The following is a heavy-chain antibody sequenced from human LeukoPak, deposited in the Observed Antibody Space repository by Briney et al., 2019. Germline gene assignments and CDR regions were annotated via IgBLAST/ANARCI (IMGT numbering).Heavy chain of an antibody. J-gene: IGHJ4*02. CDR2: ISAYNGNT. D-gene: IGHD3-3*01. V-gene: IGHV1-18*01. CDR3: ARDVYDFWSGYSPPGDY. CDR1: GYTFTSYG. Sequence: ASVKVSCKASGYTFTSYGISWVRQAPGQGLEWMGWISAYNGNTNYAQKLQGRVTMTTDTSTSTAYMELWSLRSDDTAVYYCARDVYDFWSGYSPPGDYWGQGTLVTVSS.